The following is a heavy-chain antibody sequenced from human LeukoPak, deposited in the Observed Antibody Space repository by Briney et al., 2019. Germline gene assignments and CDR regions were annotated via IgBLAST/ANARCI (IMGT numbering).Heavy chain of an antibody. D-gene: IGHD5-24*01. J-gene: IGHJ4*02. CDR1: GFTFSSYG. CDR2: ISGSGGST. V-gene: IGHV3-23*01. Sequence: GGSLRLSCAASGFTFSSYGMSWVRQAPGKGLEWVSAISGSGGSTYYADSVKGRFTISRDNSKNTLYLQMNSLRDEDTAVYSCARDGVRDGLYFDRWGQGTLVTVSS. CDR3: ARDGVRDGLYFDR.